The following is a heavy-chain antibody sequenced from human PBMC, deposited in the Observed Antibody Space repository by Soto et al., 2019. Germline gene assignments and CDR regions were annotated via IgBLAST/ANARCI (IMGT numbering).Heavy chain of an antibody. Sequence: SETLSLTCTVSGGSISSYCWSWIRQPPGKGLEWIGYIYYSGSTNYNPSLKSRVTISVDTSKNQFSLKLSSVTTADTAVYYCARSWYDAFDIWGQGTMVTVSS. CDR3: ARSWYDAFDI. CDR1: GGSISSYC. D-gene: IGHD6-13*01. V-gene: IGHV4-59*01. CDR2: IYYSGST. J-gene: IGHJ3*02.